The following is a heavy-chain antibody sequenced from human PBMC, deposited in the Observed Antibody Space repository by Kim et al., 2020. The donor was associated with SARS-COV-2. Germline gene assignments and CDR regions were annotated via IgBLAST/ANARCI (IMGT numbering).Heavy chain of an antibody. J-gene: IGHJ5*02. V-gene: IGHV4-59*01. Sequence: SETLSLTCTVSGGSISSYYWSWIRQPPGKGLEWIGYIYYSGSTNYNPSLKSRVTISVDTSKNQFSLKLSSVTAADTAVYYCAREYSSGALKPWGQGTLVTVSS. D-gene: IGHD6-19*01. CDR1: GGSISSYY. CDR2: IYYSGST. CDR3: AREYSSGALKP.